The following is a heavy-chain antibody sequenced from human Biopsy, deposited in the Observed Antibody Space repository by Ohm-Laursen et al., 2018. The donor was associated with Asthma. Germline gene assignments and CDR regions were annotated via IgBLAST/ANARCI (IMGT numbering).Heavy chain of an antibody. D-gene: IGHD3-22*01. CDR2: IHHSGTS. Sequence: SRTLSLTCTVSGGSINIGGYCWNWIRQHPGKGLEWIGYIHHSGTSYFNPSLKSRVSFSRDTSKNQFSLRLSSVTAADTAMYYCARIPRRSGSYFVDYWGQGTLVTVSS. J-gene: IGHJ4*02. CDR1: GGSINIGGYC. V-gene: IGHV4-31*03. CDR3: ARIPRRSGSYFVDY.